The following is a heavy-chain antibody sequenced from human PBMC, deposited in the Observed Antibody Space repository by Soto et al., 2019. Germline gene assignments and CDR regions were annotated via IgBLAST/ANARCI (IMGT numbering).Heavy chain of an antibody. V-gene: IGHV3-72*01. J-gene: IGHJ4*02. CDR1: EFSLSDQY. CDR3: SGVGPSDKSHDY. CDR2: SRNRVNNFST. Sequence: SGGSLRLSCRVSAVSEFSLSDQYMDWVRQAPGKGLEWVGRSRNRVNNFSTAYAASVQGRFTNSRDESKNTVYLQMHSLKTNDTAVYYCSGVGPSDKSHDYWGQGTLVTVDS. D-gene: IGHD2-21*01.